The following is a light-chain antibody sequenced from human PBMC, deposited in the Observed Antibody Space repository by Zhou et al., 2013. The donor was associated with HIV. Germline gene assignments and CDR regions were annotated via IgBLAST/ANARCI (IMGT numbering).Light chain of an antibody. Sequence: EIVLTQSPGTLSLSPGERATLSCRASQSVSSNYLAWYQQKPGQAPRLLIFGASTRATGIPDRFSGSGSGTDFTLTISRLEPEDFAVYYCQQYGSSPITFGQGTRLEIK. V-gene: IGKV3-20*01. CDR3: QQYGSSPIT. CDR1: QSVSSNY. J-gene: IGKJ5*01. CDR2: GAS.